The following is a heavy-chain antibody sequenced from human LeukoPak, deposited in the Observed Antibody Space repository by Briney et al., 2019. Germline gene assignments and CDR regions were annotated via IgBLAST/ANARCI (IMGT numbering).Heavy chain of an antibody. J-gene: IGHJ3*02. CDR2: ISSSSSYI. CDR1: GFTFSSYS. D-gene: IGHD3-22*01. Sequence: GGSLRLSCAASGFTFSSYSMNWVRQAPGKGLEWVSSISSSSSYIYYADSAKGRFTISRDNAKNSLYLQMNSLRAEDTAVYYCARDATGDHSSGYYPDAFDIWGQGTMVPVSS. V-gene: IGHV3-21*01. CDR3: ARDATGDHSSGYYPDAFDI.